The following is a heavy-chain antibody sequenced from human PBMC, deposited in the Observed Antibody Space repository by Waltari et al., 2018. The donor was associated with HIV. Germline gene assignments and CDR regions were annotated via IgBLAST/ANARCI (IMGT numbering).Heavy chain of an antibody. CDR3: AHTLGRGAVYFDH. Sequence: QIALKASGPALVRPTQTLTLTCSFSGFSLTTVGGGVAWIRQPPGEALDWLADLYWHDEKRYSPSLATRLNISKDAYKNEVVLTLANTDPPDTATYFCAHTLGRGAVYFDHWGQGIPVTISS. J-gene: IGHJ4*02. D-gene: IGHD3-16*01. CDR1: GFSLTTVGGG. V-gene: IGHV2-5*01. CDR2: LYWHDEK.